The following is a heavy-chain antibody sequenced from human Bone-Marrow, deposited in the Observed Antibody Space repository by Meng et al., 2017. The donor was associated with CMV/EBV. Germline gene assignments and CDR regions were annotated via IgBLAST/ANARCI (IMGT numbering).Heavy chain of an antibody. CDR3: ARRTIAAAGNFDL. J-gene: IGHJ2*01. Sequence: GSLRLSCTVSGGSISSGGYYWSWLRQPPGKGLEWIGEINHSGSTNYNPSLKSRVTISVDTSKNQFSLKLSSVTAADTAVYYCARRTIAAAGNFDLWGRGTLVTVSS. CDR1: GGSISSGGYY. D-gene: IGHD6-13*01. V-gene: IGHV4-39*07. CDR2: INHSGST.